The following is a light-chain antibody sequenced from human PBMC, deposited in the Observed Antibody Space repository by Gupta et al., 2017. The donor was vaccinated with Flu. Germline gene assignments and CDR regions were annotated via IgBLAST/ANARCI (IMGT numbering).Light chain of an antibody. Sequence: RDIGGYNSVSWYQQYPGKDPKHLIVEVSNRTSGVSARCSASKSGNTASLTISALQAEDEADYYCSSYTNTNTHVLFGGGTQLTVL. CDR1: RDIGGYNS. CDR2: EVS. J-gene: IGLJ2*01. V-gene: IGLV2-14*01. CDR3: SSYTNTNTHVL.